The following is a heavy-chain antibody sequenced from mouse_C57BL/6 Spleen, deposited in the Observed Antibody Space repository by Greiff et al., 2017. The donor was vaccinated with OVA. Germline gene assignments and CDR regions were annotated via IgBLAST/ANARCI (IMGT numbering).Heavy chain of an antibody. CDR3: ARSSLGPLDY. D-gene: IGHD4-1*01. CDR2: INPYNGGT. CDR1: GYTFTDYY. V-gene: IGHV1-19*01. J-gene: IGHJ2*01. Sequence: VQLQQSGPVLVKPGASVKMSCKASGYTFTDYYMNWVKQSHGKSLEWIGVINPYNGGTSYNQKFKGKATLTVDKSSSTAYMELNSLTSEDSAVYYCARSSLGPLDYWGQGTTLTVSS.